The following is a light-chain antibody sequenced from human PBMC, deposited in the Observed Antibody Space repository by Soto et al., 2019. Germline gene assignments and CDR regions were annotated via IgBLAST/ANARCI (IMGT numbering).Light chain of an antibody. Sequence: QSVLTQPPSVSGAPGQRVTISCTGSSSNIGAGYDVHWYQQLPGTAPKLLIYGNNKRPSGVPDRISGSKSGTSDSLAITGLQAEDEADYYCQSYDRSLNGYVFGTGTKVTVL. CDR2: GNN. CDR1: SSNIGAGYD. V-gene: IGLV1-40*01. CDR3: QSYDRSLNGYV. J-gene: IGLJ1*01.